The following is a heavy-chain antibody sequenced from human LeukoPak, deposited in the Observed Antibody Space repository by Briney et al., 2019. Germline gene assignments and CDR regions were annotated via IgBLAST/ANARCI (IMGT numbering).Heavy chain of an antibody. D-gene: IGHD4-17*01. CDR1: GYTFTSYG. V-gene: IGHV1-18*01. CDR3: ARRLAHGLDNWFDP. Sequence: GASVNVSCKASGYTFTSYGISWVRQAPGQGLEWMGWISAYNGNTNYAQKLQGRVTMTTDTSTSTAYMELRSLRSDDTAVYYCARRLAHGLDNWFDPWGQGTLVTVSS. J-gene: IGHJ5*02. CDR2: ISAYNGNT.